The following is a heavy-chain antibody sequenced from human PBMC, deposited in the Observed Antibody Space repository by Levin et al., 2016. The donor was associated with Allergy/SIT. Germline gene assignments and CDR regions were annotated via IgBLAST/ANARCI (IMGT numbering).Heavy chain of an antibody. CDR3: ARDRGIAAAGTSWGNGLDV. CDR1: GGTFSSYA. J-gene: IGHJ6*02. D-gene: IGHD6-13*01. Sequence: SVKVSCKASGGTFSSYAISWVRQAPGQGLEWMGRIIPILGIANYAQKFQGRVTITADKSTSTAYMELSSLRFEDTAVYYCARDRGIAAAGTSWGNGLDVWGQGTTVTVSS. CDR2: IIPILGIA. V-gene: IGHV1-69*04.